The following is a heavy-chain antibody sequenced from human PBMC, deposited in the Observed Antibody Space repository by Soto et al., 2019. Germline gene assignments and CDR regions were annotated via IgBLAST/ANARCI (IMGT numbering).Heavy chain of an antibody. CDR2: LSGSETM. Sequence: GGSLRLSCAASGFTFTRYSMNWVRQAPGKGLEWVSSLSGSETMRQADSVKGRFTISRDNSKNTVYLQMNNLRVEDTALYYCTKSPRVATVFRLGLDPWGQGTLVTVSS. J-gene: IGHJ5*02. V-gene: IGHV3-23*01. D-gene: IGHD5-12*01. CDR3: TKSPRVATVFRLGLDP. CDR1: GFTFTRYS.